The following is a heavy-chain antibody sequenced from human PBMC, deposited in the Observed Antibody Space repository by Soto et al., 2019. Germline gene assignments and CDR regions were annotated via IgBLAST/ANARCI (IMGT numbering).Heavy chain of an antibody. D-gene: IGHD3-3*01. V-gene: IGHV4-59*13. CDR3: ATGGTTFGVVRHHWFDP. CDR1: VVSMSVFY. Sequence: PAETLSLTCSVSVVSMSVFYWSWIRQSPGQGLEWIGYIYYNGRTTYNPSLMSRVSISADMSKNQFFLNLTSVTAADTAVYYCATGGTTFGVVRHHWFDPWGPGKLVTVSS. CDR2: IYYNGRT. J-gene: IGHJ5*02.